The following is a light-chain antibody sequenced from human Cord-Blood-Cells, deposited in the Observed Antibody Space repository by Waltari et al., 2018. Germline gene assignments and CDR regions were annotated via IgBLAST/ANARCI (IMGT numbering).Light chain of an antibody. J-gene: IGLJ1*01. CDR3: QSADSSGTPYV. CDR1: ALPKQY. V-gene: IGLV3-25*03. Sequence: SYELTQPPSVSVSPGQTARITCSGDALPKQYAYWYQQKPGQAPVLVINKDVERPSGIRERFSGSSSGTTVTLTISGVQAEDEADYYCQSADSSGTPYVFGTGTKVTVL. CDR2: KDV.